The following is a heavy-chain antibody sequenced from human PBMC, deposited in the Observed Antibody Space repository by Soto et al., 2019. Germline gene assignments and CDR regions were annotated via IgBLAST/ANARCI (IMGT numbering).Heavy chain of an antibody. Sequence: VQLVESGGGVVQPGRSLRLSCVASGFSFSNHGMHWVRQAPGTGLEWVAIIWYDGSIQYYADSVKGRFTISRDNSKNTLYLQMNSLTAEDTAVYYCARDCGGDCRDFDYWGQGTLVTVSS. CDR3: ARDCGGDCRDFDY. CDR1: GFSFSNHG. D-gene: IGHD2-21*02. CDR2: IWYDGSIQ. V-gene: IGHV3-33*01. J-gene: IGHJ4*02.